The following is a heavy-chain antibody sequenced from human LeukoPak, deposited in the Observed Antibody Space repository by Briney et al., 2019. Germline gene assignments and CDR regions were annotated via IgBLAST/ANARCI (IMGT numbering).Heavy chain of an antibody. CDR3: ARGLDSGTL. CDR1: AYSVNSGYY. Sequence: KPSETLSLTCAVSAYSVNSGYYWVWIRQPPGKGLEWIGSIYHTGSAYYDPSLKSRVTISVDTSKNQFSLNLTSVTAADTAVYYCARGLDSGTLWGQGTMVTVSS. CDR2: IYHTGSA. V-gene: IGHV4-38-2*01. J-gene: IGHJ3*01. D-gene: IGHD3-10*01.